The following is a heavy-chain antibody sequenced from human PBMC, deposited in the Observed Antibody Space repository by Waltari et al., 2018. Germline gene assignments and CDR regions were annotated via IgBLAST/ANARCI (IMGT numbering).Heavy chain of an antibody. Sequence: QLQLQESGPGLVKPSETLSLTCTVSGGSISSSNYYWGWIRQPPGKGLEWIGSIYYGGSTCYNPSRKSRVTRSVDTSKNQFYLKLNSVTAADTAVHYCARSGYYDSSGYYWWFDPWGQGTLVTVSS. V-gene: IGHV4-39*01. D-gene: IGHD3-22*01. J-gene: IGHJ5*02. CDR3: ARSGYYDSSGYYWWFDP. CDR2: IYYGGST. CDR1: GGSISSSNYY.